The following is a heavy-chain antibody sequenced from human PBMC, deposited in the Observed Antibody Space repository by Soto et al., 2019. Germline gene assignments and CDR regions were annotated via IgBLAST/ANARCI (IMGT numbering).Heavy chain of an antibody. CDR1: GGSISSGHW. V-gene: IGHV4-4*02. J-gene: IGHJ6*02. CDR2: IYHSGST. D-gene: IGHD3-3*01. Sequence: SETLSLTCAVSGGSISSGHWWSWVRQPPGKGLEWIGEIYHSGSTNYNPSLKSRVTISVDKSKNHFSLRLSSVTAADTAVYYCARGGVRFLEWFTNYYGMDVWGQGTTVTVSS. CDR3: ARGGVRFLEWFTNYYGMDV.